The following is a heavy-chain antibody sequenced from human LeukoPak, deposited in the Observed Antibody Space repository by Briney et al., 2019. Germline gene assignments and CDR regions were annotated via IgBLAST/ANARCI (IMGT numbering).Heavy chain of an antibody. V-gene: IGHV2-70*04. CDR1: GFSLSISGMR. Sequence: SGPALVKPTQTLTLTGTFSGFSLSISGMRVGWIRQPSGKALEWLARIDWDDNKLYSTSLKTRLTISKDTSKNQVVLTVTNMDPVDTATYYCARCCAGGDSWTWFDPWGQGTLVTVSS. CDR3: ARCCAGGDSWTWFDP. CDR2: IDWDDNK. J-gene: IGHJ5*02. D-gene: IGHD2-21*02.